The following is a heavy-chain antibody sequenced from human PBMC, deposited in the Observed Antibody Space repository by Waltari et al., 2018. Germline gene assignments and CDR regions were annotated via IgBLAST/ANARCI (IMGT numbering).Heavy chain of an antibody. V-gene: IGHV4-39*01. Sequence: QLQLQESGPGLVKPSETLSLTCTVSGGSISSSRYYWGWIRQSPGKGLEWIGRIYYSGSTYYNPTLKRRVTISGDTSKNQFSLKLSSVTAADTAVYYCARHWKKSGYRFDPWGQGTLVTVSS. CDR1: GGSISSSRYY. CDR2: IYYSGST. D-gene: IGHD5-12*01. CDR3: ARHWKKSGYRFDP. J-gene: IGHJ5*02.